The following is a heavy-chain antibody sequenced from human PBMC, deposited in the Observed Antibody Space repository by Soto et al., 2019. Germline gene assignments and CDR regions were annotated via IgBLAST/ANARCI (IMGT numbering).Heavy chain of an antibody. Sequence: GGSLRLSCAASGFTFSSYGMHWVRQAPGKGLEWVAVIGYDGSNKYYADSVKGRFTISRDNSKNTLYLQMNSLRGEGTAVYYCARDDSRRDSSLYFFFQHWGQGTLVTVSS. CDR2: IGYDGSNK. J-gene: IGHJ1*01. CDR3: ARDDSRRDSSLYFFFQH. V-gene: IGHV3-33*01. D-gene: IGHD6-19*01. CDR1: GFTFSSYG.